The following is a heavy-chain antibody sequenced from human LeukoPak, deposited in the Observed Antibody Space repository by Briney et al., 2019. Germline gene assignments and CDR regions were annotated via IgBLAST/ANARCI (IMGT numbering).Heavy chain of an antibody. CDR3: AKDRCSSGIGCYYYYMDV. CDR1: GFTFDDYG. Sequence: GGSLRLSCVGSGFTFDDYGMTWVRQAPGKGLQWVSGINWNAGVTSYSDSVKGRFTISRDNAKNSLYLQMNSLRAEDTAVYYCAKDRCSSGIGCYYYYMDVWGKGTTVTISS. D-gene: IGHD2-15*01. CDR2: INWNAGVT. V-gene: IGHV3-20*04. J-gene: IGHJ6*03.